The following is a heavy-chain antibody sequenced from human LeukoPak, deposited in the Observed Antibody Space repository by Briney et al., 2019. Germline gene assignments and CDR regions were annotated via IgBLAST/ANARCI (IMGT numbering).Heavy chain of an antibody. CDR3: AGGGEAARSLAY. V-gene: IGHV3-66*02. CDR2: IYNGGTT. CDR1: GVTSNY. D-gene: IGHD6-6*01. Sequence: GGSLRLSCAASGVTSNYMTWVRQAPGKRLEWVSVIYNGGTTYYADSVKGRFTISRDNSKSTLFVYLQMNSLRTDDTALYYCAGGGEAARSLAYWGQGALVTVSS. J-gene: IGHJ4*02.